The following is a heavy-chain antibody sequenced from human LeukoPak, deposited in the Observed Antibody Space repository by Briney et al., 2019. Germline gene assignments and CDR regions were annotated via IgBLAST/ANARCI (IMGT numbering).Heavy chain of an antibody. V-gene: IGHV3-23*01. CDR1: GFTFSSYA. CDR3: ARGLDVVAASNDAFDI. CDR2: ISGSGGST. Sequence: GGSLRLSCAASGFTFSSYAMSWVRQAPGKGLEWVSAISGSGGSTYYADSVKGRFTISRDNSKNTLYLQMNSLRGEDTAVYYCARGLDVVAASNDAFDIWGQGTMVTVSS. J-gene: IGHJ3*02. D-gene: IGHD6-13*01.